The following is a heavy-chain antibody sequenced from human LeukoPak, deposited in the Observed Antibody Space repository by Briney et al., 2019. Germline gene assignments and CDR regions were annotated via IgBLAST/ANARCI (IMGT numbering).Heavy chain of an antibody. J-gene: IGHJ4*02. Sequence: ASVKVSCKASGYTFTGYYMHWVQQAPGQGLEWMGWINPNSGGTNYAQKFQGRVTMTRDTSISTAYMELSRLRSDDTAVYYCARDDGYSSGWYGTKLDYWGQGTLVTVSS. V-gene: IGHV1-2*02. CDR3: ARDDGYSSGWYGTKLDY. CDR2: INPNSGGT. D-gene: IGHD6-19*01. CDR1: GYTFTGYY.